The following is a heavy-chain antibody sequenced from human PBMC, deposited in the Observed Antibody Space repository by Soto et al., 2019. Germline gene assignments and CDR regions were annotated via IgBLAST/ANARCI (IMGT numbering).Heavy chain of an antibody. J-gene: IGHJ4*02. D-gene: IGHD1-26*01. V-gene: IGHV4-59*08. CDR2: IYFSGST. Sequence: LSLTCTVSGASISQYYWSWIRQPPGKGLEWIGYIYFSGSTNYNPSLKSRVTMSVEMSKNQFSLKLSSVTAADTAVYYCARHSWELRKTFDYWGQGTLVTVSS. CDR1: GASISQYY. CDR3: ARHSWELRKTFDY.